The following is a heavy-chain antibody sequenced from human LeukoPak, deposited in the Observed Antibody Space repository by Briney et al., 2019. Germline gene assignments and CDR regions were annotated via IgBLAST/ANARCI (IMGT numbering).Heavy chain of an antibody. V-gene: IGHV3-21*01. Sequence: PGGSLRLSCAASGFTFSSYSMNWVRHALGKGLEWVSSISSSSSYIYYADSVKGRFNISRDNAKNSLYLQMNNLRAEDTAVYYGARDSIAAAGNFDYWGQGTLVTVSS. CDR1: GFTFSSYS. J-gene: IGHJ4*02. CDR3: ARDSIAAAGNFDY. CDR2: ISSSSSYI. D-gene: IGHD6-13*01.